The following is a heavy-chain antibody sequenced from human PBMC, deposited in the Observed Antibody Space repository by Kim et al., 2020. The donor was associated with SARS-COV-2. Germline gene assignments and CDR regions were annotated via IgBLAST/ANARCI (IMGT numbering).Heavy chain of an antibody. CDR1: GFTFSSYS. J-gene: IGHJ6*02. D-gene: IGHD2-2*01. CDR2: ISSSSSYI. Sequence: GGSLRLSCAASGFTFSSYSMNWVRQAPGKGLEWVSSISSSSSYIYYADSVKGRFTISRDNAKNSLYLQMNSLRAEDTAVYYCASTGPVVPAEYGLDVWGQGTTVTVSS. CDR3: ASTGPVVPAEYGLDV. V-gene: IGHV3-21*01.